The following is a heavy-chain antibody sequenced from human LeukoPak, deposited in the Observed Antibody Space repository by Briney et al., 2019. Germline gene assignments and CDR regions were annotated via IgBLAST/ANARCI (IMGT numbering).Heavy chain of an antibody. CDR3: ARARSSFITIFGVVTQYYFDY. J-gene: IGHJ4*02. CDR1: GGSISSYY. Sequence: RPSETLSLTCTVSGGSISSYYWSWIRQPPGKGLEWIGYIYYSGSTNYNPSLKSRVTISVDTSKNQFSLKLSSVTAADTAVYYCARARSSFITIFGVVTQYYFDYWGQGTLVTVSS. D-gene: IGHD3-3*01. CDR2: IYYSGST. V-gene: IGHV4-59*01.